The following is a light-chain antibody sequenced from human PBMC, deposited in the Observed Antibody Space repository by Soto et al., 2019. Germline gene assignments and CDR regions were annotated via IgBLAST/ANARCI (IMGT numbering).Light chain of an antibody. CDR1: QSVSSTF. CDR3: QQYDTSPPPYI. V-gene: IGKV3-20*01. Sequence: EIVLTQSPGTLSLSPGERATLSCRTSQSVSSTFLAWYQQKPAQAPRLLIYGASTRATGVPDRFSGSGSGTDFNLTISRLEPEDFAVYFCQQYDTSPPPYIFGQGTKLEIK. J-gene: IGKJ2*01. CDR2: GAS.